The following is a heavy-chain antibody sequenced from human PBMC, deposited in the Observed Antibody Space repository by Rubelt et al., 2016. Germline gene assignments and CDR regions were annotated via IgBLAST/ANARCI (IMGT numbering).Heavy chain of an antibody. J-gene: IGHJ4*02. CDR3: ARGQRIRDIRSKRGYFDY. D-gene: IGHD2-15*01. CDR2: INPNSGGT. Sequence: GGINPNSGGTNYAQKFQGRVTMTRDTSISTAYMELSRLRSDDTAVYYCARGQRIRDIRSKRGYFDYWGQGTLVTVSS. V-gene: IGHV1-2*02.